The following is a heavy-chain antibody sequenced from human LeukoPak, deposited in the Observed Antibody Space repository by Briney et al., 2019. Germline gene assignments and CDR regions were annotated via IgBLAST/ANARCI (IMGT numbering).Heavy chain of an antibody. CDR3: ARGHDYSDY. J-gene: IGHJ4*02. CDR1: GFTFSSYE. Sequence: GGSLRLSCAASGFTFSSYEMNWVRQAPGKGLEWVSYISSSGSTIYYADSVRGRFTISRDNAKNSLYLQMNSLRAEDTAVYYCARGHDYSDYWGQGTLVTVSS. CDR2: ISSSGSTI. V-gene: IGHV3-48*03.